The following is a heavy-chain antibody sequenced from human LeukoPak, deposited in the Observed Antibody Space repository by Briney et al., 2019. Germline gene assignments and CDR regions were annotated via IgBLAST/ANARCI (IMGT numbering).Heavy chain of an antibody. Sequence: ASVKVSCKASGYTFTGYYMHWVRQAPGQGLEWMGWINPNSGGTNYAQKFQGRVTMTRDTSISTAYMELSRLRSDDTAVYYCARDAGRSPVPAAIHWFDPWGQGTLVTVSS. CDR3: ARDAGRSPVPAAIHWFDP. J-gene: IGHJ5*02. V-gene: IGHV1-2*02. CDR1: GYTFTGYY. D-gene: IGHD2-2*01. CDR2: INPNSGGT.